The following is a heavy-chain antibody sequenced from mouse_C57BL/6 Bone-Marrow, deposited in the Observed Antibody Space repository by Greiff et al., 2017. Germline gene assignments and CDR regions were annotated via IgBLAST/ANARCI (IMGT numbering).Heavy chain of an antibody. Sequence: QVQLQQSGAELVKPGASVKLSCKASGYTFTSYWMHWVKQRPGRGLEWIGRIDPNSGGTKYNEKFKSKATLTVDKPSSTAYMQRSSLTSEDSAVYYGARWTTGTGNYFDYWGQGTTLTVSS. CDR2: IDPNSGGT. CDR1: GYTFTSYW. CDR3: ARWTTGTGNYFDY. D-gene: IGHD4-1*02. V-gene: IGHV1-72*01. J-gene: IGHJ2*01.